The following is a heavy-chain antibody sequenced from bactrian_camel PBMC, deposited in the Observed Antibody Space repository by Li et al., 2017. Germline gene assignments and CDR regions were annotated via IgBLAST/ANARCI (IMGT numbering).Heavy chain of an antibody. J-gene: IGHJ6*01. CDR3: AADCTTVGGGTSVVFGY. CDR2: IDSDGST. Sequence: HVQLVESGGGSVQAGGSLRLSCVSSVFAYSGICLGWFRQAPGKEREGVAAIDSDGSTSYVDSVKGRFTISQDNAKNTLYPQMNSLKPEDTAMYYCAADCTTVGGGTSVVFGYWGQGTQVTVS. V-gene: IGHV3S53*01. D-gene: IGHD6*01. CDR1: VFAYSGIC.